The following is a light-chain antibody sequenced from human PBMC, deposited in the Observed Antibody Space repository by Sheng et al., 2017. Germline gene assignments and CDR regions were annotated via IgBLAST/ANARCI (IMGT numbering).Light chain of an antibody. CDR2: DAS. CDR1: QSVSRS. V-gene: IGKV3D-15*01. J-gene: IGKJ1*01. Sequence: ELVLTQSPATLSVSPGERATLSCRASQSVSRSLAWYQQRPGQAPRLLIYDASNRATGIPARFSGSGSGTEFTLTISSLQPEDFATYYCLQHYDFPWTFGQGTRVEIK. CDR3: LQHYDFPWT.